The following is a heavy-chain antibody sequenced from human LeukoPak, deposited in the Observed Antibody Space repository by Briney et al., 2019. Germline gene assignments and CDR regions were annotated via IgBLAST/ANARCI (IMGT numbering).Heavy chain of an antibody. V-gene: IGHV1-46*01. CDR1: GYTFTSYY. CDR2: INPSGGST. D-gene: IGHD3-16*01. Sequence: GASVKVSCKASGYTFTSYYMHWVRQAPGQGLEWMGIINPSGGSTSYAQKFQGRVTMTRDTSTSAVYMELSSLRSEDTAVYYCARDPLRGGLDIWGQGTMVTVSS. CDR3: ARDPLRGGLDI. J-gene: IGHJ3*02.